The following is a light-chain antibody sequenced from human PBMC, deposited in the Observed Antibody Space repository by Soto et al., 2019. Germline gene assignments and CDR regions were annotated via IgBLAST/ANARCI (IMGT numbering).Light chain of an antibody. CDR3: AVWDDSLSGVV. J-gene: IGLJ2*01. Sequence: QSVLAQPPSASGTPGQRVTISCSGSTSNVGSNLASWYQQLPGSAPKLLIYNDYERPSGVPDRFSGSKSGTSASLGISGLRSEDEADDVCAVWDDSLSGVVFGGGTKLTVL. V-gene: IGLV1-47*02. CDR1: TSNVGSNL. CDR2: NDY.